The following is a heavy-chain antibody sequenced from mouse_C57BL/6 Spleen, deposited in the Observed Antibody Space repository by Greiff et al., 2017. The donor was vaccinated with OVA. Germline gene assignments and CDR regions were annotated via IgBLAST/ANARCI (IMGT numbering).Heavy chain of an antibody. J-gene: IGHJ2*01. CDR1: GYTFTSYW. D-gene: IGHD1-1*01. V-gene: IGHV1-72*01. Sequence: QVQLQQPGAELVKPGASVKLSCKASGYTFTSYWMHWVKQRPGRGLEWIGRIDPNSGGTKYNEKFKSKATLTVDKPSSTAYMQLSSLTSGDSAVYYCARGGLLRWVLYFDYWGQGTTLTVSS. CDR2: IDPNSGGT. CDR3: ARGGLLRWVLYFDY.